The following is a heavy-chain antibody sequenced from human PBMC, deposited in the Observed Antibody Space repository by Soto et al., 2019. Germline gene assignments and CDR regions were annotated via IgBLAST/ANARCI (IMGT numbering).Heavy chain of an antibody. CDR2: ISSSSSYI. J-gene: IGHJ4*02. V-gene: IGHV3-21*01. D-gene: IGHD6-6*01. CDR3: ARVSSIGQLPALVDY. Sequence: GGSLRLSCAASGFTFSSYSMNWVRQAPGKGLEWVSSISSSSSYIYYADSVKGRFTISRDNAKNSLYLQMNSLRAEDTAVYYCARVSSIGQLPALVDYWGQGTLVTVSS. CDR1: GFTFSSYS.